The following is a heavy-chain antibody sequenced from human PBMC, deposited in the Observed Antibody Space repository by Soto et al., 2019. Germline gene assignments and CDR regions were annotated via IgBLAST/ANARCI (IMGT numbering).Heavy chain of an antibody. CDR1: GFTFSSYA. CDR2: ISGSGGST. J-gene: IGHJ5*02. V-gene: IGHV3-23*01. CDR3: AKAPHYYDSSGAGP. D-gene: IGHD3-22*01. Sequence: EVQLLESGGGLVQPGGSLRLSCAASGFTFSSYAMSWVRQAPGKGLEWVSAISGSGGSTYYADSVKGRFTISRDNSKNTLHLQMNSLRPEDTAVYYCAKAPHYYDSSGAGPWGQEPLVTVSS.